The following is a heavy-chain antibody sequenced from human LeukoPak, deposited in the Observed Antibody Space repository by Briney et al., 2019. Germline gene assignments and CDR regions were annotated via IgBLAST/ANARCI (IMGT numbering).Heavy chain of an antibody. Sequence: SVKVSCKASGGTFRSYAISWVRQPPGQGLEWMGGIIPIFGTANYAQKFQGRVTITTDESTSTAYMELSSLRSEDTAVYYCARGQTYYYDSSGYYLDYWGQGTLVTVSS. CDR2: IIPIFGTA. CDR3: ARGQTYYYDSSGYYLDY. V-gene: IGHV1-69*05. J-gene: IGHJ4*02. CDR1: GGTFRSYA. D-gene: IGHD3-22*01.